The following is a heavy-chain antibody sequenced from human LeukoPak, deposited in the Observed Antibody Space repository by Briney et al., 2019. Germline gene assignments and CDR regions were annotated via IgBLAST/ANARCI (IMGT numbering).Heavy chain of an antibody. CDR1: GGSISSYY. CDR3: ARLVESWAYYYGMDV. Sequence: SETLSLTCTVSGGSISSYYWSWIRQPPGKGLEWIGYIYYSGSANYNPSLKSRVTISVYTSKNQFSLKLSSVTAADTAMYYCARLVESWAYYYGMDVWGQGTTVTVSS. CDR2: IYYSGSA. J-gene: IGHJ6*02. D-gene: IGHD1-26*01. V-gene: IGHV4-59*08.